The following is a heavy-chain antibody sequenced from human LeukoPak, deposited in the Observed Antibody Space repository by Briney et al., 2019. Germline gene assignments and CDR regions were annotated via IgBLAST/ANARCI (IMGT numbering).Heavy chain of an antibody. V-gene: IGHV1-18*01. D-gene: IGHD2/OR15-2a*01. J-gene: IGHJ4*02. CDR2: ISANNGNT. CDR1: GYTFTRYG. Sequence: ASVKVSCKASGYTFTRYGISWVRQAPGQGLEWMGWISANNGNTNYAQKLQGRVTMTTDTSTSTAYKELRSLRSCDTAVYYCARDLWGGLDYWGQGTLVTVSS. CDR3: ARDLWGGLDY.